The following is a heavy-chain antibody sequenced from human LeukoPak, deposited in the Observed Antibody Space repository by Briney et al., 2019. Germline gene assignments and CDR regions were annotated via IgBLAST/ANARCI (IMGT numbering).Heavy chain of an antibody. CDR2: IYNTGNI. J-gene: IGHJ3*02. CDR1: GGSISTGGYY. CDR3: ARAFGYGSGTYRWGAFDI. V-gene: IGHV4-31*03. D-gene: IGHD3-10*01. Sequence: PSQTLSLTCTVSGGSISTGGYYWSWIRQHPGKGLEWIGYIYNTGNIYYNPPLKSRVTISVDTSKNQFSLKLNSVSAADTAVYYCARAFGYGSGTYRWGAFDIWGQGTMVTVSS.